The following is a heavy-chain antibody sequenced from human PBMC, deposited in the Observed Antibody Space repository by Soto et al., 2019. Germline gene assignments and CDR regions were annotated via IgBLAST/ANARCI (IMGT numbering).Heavy chain of an antibody. CDR1: GLTFSSYA. D-gene: IGHD3-10*01. CDR3: AKRFRGVLLNPEVD. Sequence: EVQLLESGGDLVQPGGSLRLSCVASGLTFSSYAMSWVRQAPGKGLEWVSVISGSGGYTDYADSVKGRFTISRDNSKNTLYLQMKSLRAEDTALYYCAKRFRGVLLNPEVDWGQGTMVTVSS. CDR2: ISGSGGYT. J-gene: IGHJ4*02. V-gene: IGHV3-23*01.